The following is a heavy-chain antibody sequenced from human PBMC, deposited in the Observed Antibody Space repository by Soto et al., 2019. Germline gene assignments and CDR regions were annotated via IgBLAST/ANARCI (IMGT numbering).Heavy chain of an antibody. D-gene: IGHD6-19*01. V-gene: IGHV1-46*01. CDR1: GYTFTSYY. CDR3: ARSGESCYSSGCADYGMDV. Sequence: QVQLVQSGAEVKKPGASVKVSCKASGYTFTSYYMHWVRQAPGQGLEWMGIINPSGGSTSYAQKFQGRVTMTRDTSTSTVYMELSSLRSEDTAVYYCARSGESCYSSGCADYGMDVWGQGTTVTVSS. J-gene: IGHJ6*02. CDR2: INPSGGST.